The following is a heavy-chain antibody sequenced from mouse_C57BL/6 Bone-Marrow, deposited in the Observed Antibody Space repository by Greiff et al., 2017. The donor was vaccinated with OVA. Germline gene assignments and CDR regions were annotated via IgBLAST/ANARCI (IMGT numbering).Heavy chain of an antibody. J-gene: IGHJ3*01. CDR1: GYTFTSYW. CDR2: IDPSDSYT. V-gene: IGHV1-50*01. D-gene: IGHD2-14*01. CDR3: ASGGTTFAY. Sequence: VQLQQPGAELVKPGASVKLSCKASGYTFTSYWMQWVKQRPGQGLEWIGEIDPSDSYTNYNQKFKGKATLTVDTSSSTAYMQLSSLTSEDSAVDYCASGGTTFAYWGQGTLVTVSA.